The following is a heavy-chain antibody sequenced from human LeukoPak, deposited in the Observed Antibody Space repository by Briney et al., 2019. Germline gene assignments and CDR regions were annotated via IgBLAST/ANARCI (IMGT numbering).Heavy chain of an antibody. CDR1: GFTFSNAW. J-gene: IGHJ4*02. V-gene: IGHV3-15*01. Sequence: PGGSLRLSCAASGFTFSNAWMSWVRQPPGKGLEWVGRIKSKTGGGTADYAAPVEGRFTISRDDSKNTLYLQMNSLKAEDTAVYYCTTEGTYCDFWSDYYHWGQGTLVTVSS. CDR3: TTEGTYCDFWSDYYH. D-gene: IGHD3-3*01. CDR2: IKSKTGGGTA.